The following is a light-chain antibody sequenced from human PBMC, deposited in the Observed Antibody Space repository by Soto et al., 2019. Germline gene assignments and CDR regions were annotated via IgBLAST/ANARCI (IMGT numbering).Light chain of an antibody. V-gene: IGLV2-14*01. J-gene: IGLJ3*02. CDR2: EVS. CDR3: SSYASSGAVV. CDR1: SSDVGGYDY. Sequence: QSALTQPASVSGSPGQSITISCTGTSSDVGGYDYVSWYQLHPGKAPKLMVFEVSNRPSGVSYRFSGSKSGNTASLTFSGLQPEDEADYYCSSYASSGAVVFGGGTKLTVL.